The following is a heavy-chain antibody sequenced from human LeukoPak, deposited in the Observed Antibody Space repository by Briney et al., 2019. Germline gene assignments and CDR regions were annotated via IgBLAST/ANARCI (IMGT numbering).Heavy chain of an antibody. CDR3: AELGITMIGGV. J-gene: IGHJ6*04. Sequence: GGSLRLSCAASGFTFSSYSMKWVRQAPGKGLEWVSFISSSSSYIYYADSVKGRFTISRDNAKNSLYLQMNSLRAEDTAVYYCAELGITMIGGVWGKGTTVTISS. CDR2: ISSSSSYI. CDR1: GFTFSSYS. V-gene: IGHV3-21*01. D-gene: IGHD3-10*02.